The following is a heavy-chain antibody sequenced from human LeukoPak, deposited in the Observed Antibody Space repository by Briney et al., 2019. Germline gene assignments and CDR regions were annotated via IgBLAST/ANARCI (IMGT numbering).Heavy chain of an antibody. D-gene: IGHD6-13*01. CDR3: ARRFNIAPATQYYYYYMDV. CDR1: GGSISSSSYY. CDR2: IYYSGST. J-gene: IGHJ6*03. V-gene: IGHV4-39*07. Sequence: KSSETLSLTCTVSGGSISSSSYYWGWIRQPPGKGLEWIGSIYYSGSTYYNPSLKSRVTISVDTSKNQFSLKLSSVTAADTAVYYCARRFNIAPATQYYYYYMDVWGKGTTVTISS.